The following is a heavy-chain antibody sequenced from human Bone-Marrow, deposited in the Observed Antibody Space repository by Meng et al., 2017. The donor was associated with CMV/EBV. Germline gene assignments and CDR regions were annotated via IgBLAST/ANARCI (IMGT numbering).Heavy chain of an antibody. J-gene: IGHJ4*02. CDR2: IKQDGSEK. CDR1: GFTFSSYW. CDR3: ARWRGSTSLDY. V-gene: IGHV3-7*01. Sequence: GGSLRLSCAASGFTFSSYWMTWVRQAPGKGMEWVANIKQDGSEKYYVDSVKGRFTISRDNAKNSLYLQMNSLRDEDTAVYYCARWRGSTSLDYWGQGTLVTVSS. D-gene: IGHD2-2*01.